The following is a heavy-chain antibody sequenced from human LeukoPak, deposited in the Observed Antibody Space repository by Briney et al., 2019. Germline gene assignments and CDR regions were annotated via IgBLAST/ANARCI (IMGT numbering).Heavy chain of an antibody. CDR2: TDRDGKST. Sequence: GGSPRLSCAASGLTFSSHWMFWVRQAPGKGLVWVSQTDRDGKSTGYADSVKGRFTISRDNAKNTVYLQMNSLRAEDTAVYYCAAESSDWSAFDIWGQGTMVTVS. V-gene: IGHV3-74*01. J-gene: IGHJ3*02. D-gene: IGHD6-19*01. CDR1: GLTFSSHW. CDR3: AAESSDWSAFDI.